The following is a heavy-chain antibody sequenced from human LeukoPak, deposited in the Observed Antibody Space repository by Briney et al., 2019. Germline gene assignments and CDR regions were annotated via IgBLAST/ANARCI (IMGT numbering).Heavy chain of an antibody. Sequence: ASVKVSFKVSGYTLTELSMHWVRQAPGKGLEWMGGFDPEDGETIYAQKFQGRVTMTEDTSTDTAYMELSSLRSEDTAVYYCATGWTSGYVWYFDLWGRGTLVTVSS. D-gene: IGHD3-22*01. J-gene: IGHJ2*01. V-gene: IGHV1-24*01. CDR3: ATGWTSGYVWYFDL. CDR2: FDPEDGET. CDR1: GYTLTELS.